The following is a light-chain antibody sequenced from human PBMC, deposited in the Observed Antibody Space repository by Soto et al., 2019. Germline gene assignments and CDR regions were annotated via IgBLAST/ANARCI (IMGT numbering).Light chain of an antibody. V-gene: IGKV1-39*01. Sequence: DIQMTQSPFSLSASLCDRVTITCRASQSISRDLNWYQQKPGKAPNLLIYAASTLESGVPSRFSGSGSGTDFTLTISSLQPEDFATYYCQQSYSTPWTFGQGTKVDIK. CDR2: AAS. J-gene: IGKJ1*01. CDR3: QQSYSTPWT. CDR1: QSISRD.